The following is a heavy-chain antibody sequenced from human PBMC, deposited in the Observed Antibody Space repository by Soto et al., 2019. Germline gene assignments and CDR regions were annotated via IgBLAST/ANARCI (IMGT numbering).Heavy chain of an antibody. CDR1: GFTFSSYA. D-gene: IGHD3-22*01. Sequence: GGSLRLSCAASGFTFSSYAMSWVRQAPGKGLEWVSAISGSGGSTYYADSVKGRFTISRDNSKNTLYLQMNSLRAEDTAVYYCAKDLYYYDSSGLFDYWGQGTLVTVSS. V-gene: IGHV3-23*01. CDR3: AKDLYYYDSSGLFDY. CDR2: ISGSGGST. J-gene: IGHJ4*02.